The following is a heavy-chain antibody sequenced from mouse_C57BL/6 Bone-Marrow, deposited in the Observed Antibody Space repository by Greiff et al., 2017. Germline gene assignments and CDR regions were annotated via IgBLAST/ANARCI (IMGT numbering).Heavy chain of an antibody. CDR2: IYPGSGST. D-gene: IGHD1-1*01. Sequence: VQLQQSGPELVKPGASVKISCKASGYSFTDYNMNWVKQRPGQGLEWIGDIYPGSGSTNYNEKFKSKATLTVDTSSSTAYMQLSSLTSEDSAVYYCADYYGSSADWYFDVWGTGTTVTVSS. CDR3: ADYYGSSADWYFDV. J-gene: IGHJ1*03. CDR1: GYSFTDYN. V-gene: IGHV1-55*01.